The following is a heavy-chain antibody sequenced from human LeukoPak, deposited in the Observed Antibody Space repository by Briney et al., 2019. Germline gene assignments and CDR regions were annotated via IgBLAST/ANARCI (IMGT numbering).Heavy chain of an antibody. CDR2: IYHSGST. V-gene: IGHV4-38-2*02. J-gene: IGHJ4*02. D-gene: IGHD4-17*01. CDR3: ARAGYGDSDFDY. CDR1: DYSISSGYY. Sequence: SETLSLTCTVSDYSISSGYYWAWIRQPPGKGLEWIGSIYHSGSTYYNPSLKSRVTISVDTSKNQFSLKLNSVTAADTAVYYCARAGYGDSDFDYWGQGTLVTVSS.